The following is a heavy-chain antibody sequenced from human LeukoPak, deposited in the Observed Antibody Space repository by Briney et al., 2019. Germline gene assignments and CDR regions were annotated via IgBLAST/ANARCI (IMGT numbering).Heavy chain of an antibody. V-gene: IGHV3-30*18. D-gene: IGHD1-26*01. J-gene: IGHJ4*02. CDR3: AKEGSNGDFDY. CDR2: ITNDGSNK. Sequence: PGGSLRLSCAASGFTFSSYDMHWVRQAPGKGLEWVTVITNDGSNKYYGDSVKGRFTISRDNSKYTLYLKMNSLRAEDTAVYYCAKEGSNGDFDYWGQGTLVTVSS. CDR1: GFTFSSYD.